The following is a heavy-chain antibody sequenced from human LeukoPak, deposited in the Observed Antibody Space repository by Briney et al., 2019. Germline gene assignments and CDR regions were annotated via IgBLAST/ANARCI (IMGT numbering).Heavy chain of an antibody. J-gene: IGHJ2*01. CDR2: IHFSGST. V-gene: IGHV4-59*01. CDR1: RGSISSSY. CDR3: ARQDGESPFDL. Sequence: SETLSHTCTVSRGSISSSYWSWLRQPPGQGLEWIGYIHFSGSTDYNPSLKNRVTMSIGTSKTYFSLQLKSVTAADTAVYYCARQDGESPFDLWGRGTLVTVSS.